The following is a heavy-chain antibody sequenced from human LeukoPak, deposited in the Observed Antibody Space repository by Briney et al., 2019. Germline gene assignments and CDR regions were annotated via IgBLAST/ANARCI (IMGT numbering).Heavy chain of an antibody. CDR1: GFPVSSNH. J-gene: IGHJ4*02. D-gene: IGHD3-16*01. CDR3: ASWGPLIAHGY. V-gene: IGHV3-53*01. Sequence: GRSLRLSCAVSGFPVSSNHMSWGRQAPGKGLEGGSVISSGGTTYYSDSAKGRFTISRDNSKNTLYLQMNSLRAEDTAVYYCASWGPLIAHGYWGQGTLVTVSS. CDR2: ISSGGTT.